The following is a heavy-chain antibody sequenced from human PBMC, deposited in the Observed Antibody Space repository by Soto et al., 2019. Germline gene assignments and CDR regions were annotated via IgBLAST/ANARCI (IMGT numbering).Heavy chain of an antibody. CDR3: ARSEYSSSPGEY. V-gene: IGHV4-30-2*01. Sequence: TLPLTCAVSGGSLSSGGYSWIWLRQPQGKALEWLGHIYHSGSTDYNPSLKSRGTISVDTSKNQFSLKLSSVTAADTAVYDGARSEYSSSPGEYCRQGPRVTLAS. CDR1: GGSLSSGGYS. D-gene: IGHD6-6*01. CDR2: IYHSGST. J-gene: IGHJ4*02.